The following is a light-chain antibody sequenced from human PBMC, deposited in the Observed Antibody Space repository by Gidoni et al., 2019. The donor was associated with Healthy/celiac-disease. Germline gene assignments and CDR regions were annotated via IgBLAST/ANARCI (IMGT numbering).Light chain of an antibody. CDR3: QQSYSTSWT. CDR1: QSISSY. CDR2: AAS. Sequence: DIQMTQSPSSLSASVGDRVTITCRASQSISSYLNWYQQKPGKAPKLLIYAASSLQSGVPSRVSGSGSGTDFTLTSSGLQPEDFATYYCQQSYSTSWTFGQGTKVEIK. J-gene: IGKJ1*01. V-gene: IGKV1-39*01.